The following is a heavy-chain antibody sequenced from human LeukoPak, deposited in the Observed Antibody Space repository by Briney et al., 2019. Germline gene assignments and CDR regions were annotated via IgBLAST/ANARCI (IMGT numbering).Heavy chain of an antibody. CDR2: ISSSGDYK. V-gene: IGHV3-21*01. D-gene: IGHD4-23*01. CDR3: ARDFSLGPTTVVTPDALDI. CDR1: GFTFSNYG. Sequence: GGSLRLSCAASGFTFSNYGMNWVRQAPGKGLEWVSSISSSGDYKYYADSVKGRFTISRDNAKNSLYLQMNSLRAEDTAVYYCARDFSLGPTTVVTPDALDIWGQGTMVTVSS. J-gene: IGHJ3*02.